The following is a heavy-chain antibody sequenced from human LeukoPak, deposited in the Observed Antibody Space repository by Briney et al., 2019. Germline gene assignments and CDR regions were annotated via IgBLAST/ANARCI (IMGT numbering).Heavy chain of an antibody. Sequence: GGSLRLSCAASGFTFSGYGMSWVRQAPGKGLEWVSAISGSGGSTYYADSVKGRFTISRDNSKNTLYLQMNSLRAEDTAVYYCATKSGTYFDYWGQGTLVTVSS. CDR2: ISGSGGST. CDR1: GFTFSGYG. J-gene: IGHJ4*02. D-gene: IGHD1-26*01. CDR3: ATKSGTYFDY. V-gene: IGHV3-23*01.